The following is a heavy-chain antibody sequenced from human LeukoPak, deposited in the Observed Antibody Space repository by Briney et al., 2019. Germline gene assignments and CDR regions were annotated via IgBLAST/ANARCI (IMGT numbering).Heavy chain of an antibody. D-gene: IGHD2-15*01. J-gene: IGHJ2*01. CDR1: GGTFSSYA. Sequence: SVKVSCKASGGTFSSYAISWVRQAPGQGVEWRGGIIPIFGTANYAQKFQGRVTITADESTSTAYMELSSLRSEDTAVYYCARSGCSGGSCSYNLWGRGTLVTVSS. CDR3: ARSGCSGGSCSYNL. CDR2: IIPIFGTA. V-gene: IGHV1-69*13.